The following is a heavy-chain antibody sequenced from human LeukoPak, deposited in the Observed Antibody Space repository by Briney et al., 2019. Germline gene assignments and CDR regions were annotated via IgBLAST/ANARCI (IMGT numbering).Heavy chain of an antibody. Sequence: PSETLSLTCTVSGGSISSSSYYWGWVRQPPGKGLEWIGSIYYSGSTYYNPSLKSRVTVSGDTSKHQFSLKLSSVTAADSAVYYWARLDYNLFYFDYWGQGTLVTVSS. CDR3: ARLDYNLFYFDY. CDR1: GGSISSSSYY. V-gene: IGHV4-39*01. D-gene: IGHD1-1*01. J-gene: IGHJ4*02. CDR2: IYYSGST.